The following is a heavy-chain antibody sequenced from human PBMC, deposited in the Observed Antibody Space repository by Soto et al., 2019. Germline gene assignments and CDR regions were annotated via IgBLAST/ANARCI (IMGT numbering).Heavy chain of an antibody. Sequence: GASVKVSCKASGYTFTSYAMHWVRQAPGQRLEWMGWINAGNGNTKYSQKFQGRVTITRDTSASTAYMELSSLRSEDTAVYYCARDLYGFGELPTNDAFDIWGQGTMVTVSS. CDR3: ARDLYGFGELPTNDAFDI. CDR1: GYTFTSYA. D-gene: IGHD3-10*01. CDR2: INAGNGNT. J-gene: IGHJ3*02. V-gene: IGHV1-3*01.